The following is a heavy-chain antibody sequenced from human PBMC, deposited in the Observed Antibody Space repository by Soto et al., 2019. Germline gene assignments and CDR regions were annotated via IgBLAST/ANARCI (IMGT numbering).Heavy chain of an antibody. CDR3: ARDTTPSL. Sequence: PSETLSLTCTVSGGSISSSTYYWGWMRQPPGKGLEWIASFFIGGNTYYNPSLKSRVTISVDTSKNQFSLKLSSVTAADTAMYYCARDTTPSLWGQGTLVTVSS. V-gene: IGHV4-39*07. CDR2: FFIGGNT. J-gene: IGHJ4*02. D-gene: IGHD1-1*01. CDR1: GGSISSSTYY.